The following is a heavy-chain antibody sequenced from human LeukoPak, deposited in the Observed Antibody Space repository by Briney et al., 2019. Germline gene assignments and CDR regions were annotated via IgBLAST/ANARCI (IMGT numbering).Heavy chain of an antibody. CDR3: ASTPSPHYDYGDYG. CDR2: ISYDGSNK. J-gene: IGHJ4*02. V-gene: IGHV3-30*04. Sequence: GGSLRLSCAASGFTFSTYAMHRVRQAPGKGLEWVAVISYDGSNKYYADSVKGRFTISRANSKNTLYLQMNSLRAEDTAVYYCASTPSPHYDYGDYGWGQGTLVTVSS. CDR1: GFTFSTYA. D-gene: IGHD4-17*01.